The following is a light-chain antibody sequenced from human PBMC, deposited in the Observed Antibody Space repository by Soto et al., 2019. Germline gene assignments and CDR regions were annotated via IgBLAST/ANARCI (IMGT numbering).Light chain of an antibody. J-gene: IGLJ2*01. CDR1: ALPKQY. V-gene: IGLV3-25*03. CDR2: KDR. Sequence: SYELTQPPSVSVSPGQTARITCSGDALPKQYAYWYQQRPGQAPVLVIYKDRERPSGIPERVSGSSSGTTVTLTISGVKAEDEADYYCQSAESSGNVVFGGGTKVIVL. CDR3: QSAESSGNVV.